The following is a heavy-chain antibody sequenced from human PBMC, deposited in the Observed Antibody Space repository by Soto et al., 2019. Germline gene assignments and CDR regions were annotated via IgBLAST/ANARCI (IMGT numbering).Heavy chain of an antibody. CDR1: GGSIRSFC. D-gene: IGHD6-19*01. J-gene: IGHJ4*01. V-gene: IGHV4-59*01. Sequence: SETLSLTCTVSGGSIRSFCWSWIRQPPGKGLEWIGYICYSGSANNSPSLKSRVIISIDTSRNQFSLELTSVTAADTAVYYCVGGGWGSSGSRPQFEFDNWVQGRLVT. CDR3: VGGGWGSSGSRPQFEFDN. CDR2: ICYSGSA.